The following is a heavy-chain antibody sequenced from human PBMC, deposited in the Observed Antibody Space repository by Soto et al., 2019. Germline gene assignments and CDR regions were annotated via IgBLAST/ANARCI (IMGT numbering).Heavy chain of an antibody. J-gene: IGHJ6*02. CDR2: INPNSGGT. CDR3: ARLGYCISTSFLGGDYYYQDRMAV. Sequence: ASVKVSCKASGYTFTGYYMHWVRQAPGQGLEWMGWINPNSGGTNYAQKFQGWVTMTRDTSISTAYMELSRLRSDDTAVYYCARLGYCISTSFLGGDYYYQDRMAVWGQGTTVTVSS. CDR1: GYTFTGYY. D-gene: IGHD2-2*01. V-gene: IGHV1-2*04.